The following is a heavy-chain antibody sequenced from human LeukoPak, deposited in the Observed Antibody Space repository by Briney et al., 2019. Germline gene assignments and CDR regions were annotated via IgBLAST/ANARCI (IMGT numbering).Heavy chain of an antibody. D-gene: IGHD3-10*01. V-gene: IGHV3-66*02. CDR1: GFSVSNNY. J-gene: IGHJ5*02. CDR3: ARDRAGKQAWVEFDP. Sequence: GGSLRLSCAASGFSVSNNYMRRLPHAPGRGLEGFLLIYTDGTTHYADAVTGRFTISRDNYKNTVYLQMTSLRTEDTAVYYCARDRAGKQAWVEFDPWGQGTQVTVSS. CDR2: IYTDGTT.